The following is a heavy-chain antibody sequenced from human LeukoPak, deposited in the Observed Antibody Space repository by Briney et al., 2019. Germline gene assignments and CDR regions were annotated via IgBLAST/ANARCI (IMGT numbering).Heavy chain of an antibody. CDR2: INHNGST. V-gene: IGHV4-34*01. D-gene: IGHD3-16*01. Sequence: SSETLSLTCAVYGGSFNGYYWSWIRQPPGKGLEWIGEINHNGSTNYNPSLKSRVTISVDTSKNQFSLKLSSVTAADTAVYYCARVRGGVRRRLYYMDVWGQGTLVTVSS. CDR1: GGSFNGYY. J-gene: IGHJ4*02. CDR3: ARVRGGVRRRLYYMDV.